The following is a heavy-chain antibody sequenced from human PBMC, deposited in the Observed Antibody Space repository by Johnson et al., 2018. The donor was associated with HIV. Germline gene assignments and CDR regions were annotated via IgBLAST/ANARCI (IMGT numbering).Heavy chain of an antibody. V-gene: IGHV3-53*01. D-gene: IGHD7-27*01. Sequence: VQLVESGGGLIQPGGSLRLSCAASGFSVSSNYMSWVRQAPGKGLEWVSVIYSGGSTYYAASVKGRFRTSRDNVKNSLYLQMDSLRYEDTAFYSCARDPSTQDSRLTGDFGAFVIWGQGTMVIVSS. J-gene: IGHJ3*02. CDR1: GFSVSSNY. CDR3: ARDPSTQDSRLTGDFGAFVI. CDR2: IYSGGST.